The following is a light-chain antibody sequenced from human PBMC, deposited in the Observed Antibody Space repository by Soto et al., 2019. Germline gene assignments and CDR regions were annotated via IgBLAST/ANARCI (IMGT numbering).Light chain of an antibody. J-gene: IGKJ1*01. CDR2: DAS. CDR3: QQYTNTNNPWM. CDR1: QTISTW. Sequence: IQVSRCPATLSASVGDRVTITCRASQTISTWMAWYQQKPGKAPKLLVYDASTLQSGVASRFSGSGSGTEFTLIISGLQPDDSATYYCQQYTNTNNPWMFGQGTKVDIK. V-gene: IGKV1-5*01.